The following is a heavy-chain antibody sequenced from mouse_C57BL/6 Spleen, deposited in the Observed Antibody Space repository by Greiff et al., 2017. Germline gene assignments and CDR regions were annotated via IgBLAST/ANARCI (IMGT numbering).Heavy chain of an antibody. Sequence: EVQGVESGGDLVKPGGSLKLSCAASGFTFSSYGMSWVRQTPDKRLEWVATISSGGSYTYYPDSVKGRFTISRDNAKNTLDLQMSSLKSEDTAMYYCARTRNDYDAYYYAMDYWGQGTSVTVSS. D-gene: IGHD2-4*01. J-gene: IGHJ4*01. CDR1: GFTFSSYG. V-gene: IGHV5-6*01. CDR2: ISSGGSYT. CDR3: ARTRNDYDAYYYAMDY.